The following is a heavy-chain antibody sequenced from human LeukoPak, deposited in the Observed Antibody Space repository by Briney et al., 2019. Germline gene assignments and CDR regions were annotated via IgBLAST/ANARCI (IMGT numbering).Heavy chain of an antibody. Sequence: GSSVKVSCKASGGTFSSYATSWVRQAPGQGLEWMGRIIPIFGTANYAQKFQGRVTITTDESTSTAYMELSSLRSEDTAVYYCAREIAAAGVAYDYWGQGTLVTVSS. D-gene: IGHD6-13*01. CDR1: GGTFSSYA. V-gene: IGHV1-69*05. J-gene: IGHJ4*02. CDR2: IIPIFGTA. CDR3: AREIAAAGVAYDY.